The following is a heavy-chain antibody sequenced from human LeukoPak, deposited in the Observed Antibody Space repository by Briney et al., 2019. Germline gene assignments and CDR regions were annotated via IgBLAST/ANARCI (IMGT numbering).Heavy chain of an antibody. CDR1: GYSFSSYA. CDR3: ARVAILSFGESLDY. J-gene: IGHJ4*02. D-gene: IGHD3-10*01. V-gene: IGHV7-4-1*02. Sequence: ASVKVSCKASGYSFSSYALTWVRQVPGQGLEWMGWITTNTGKPTYAQSFTGRFVFSLDTSVNTAYLQINSLKTEDTAVCYCARVAILSFGESLDYWGQGTLVTVSS. CDR2: ITTNTGKP.